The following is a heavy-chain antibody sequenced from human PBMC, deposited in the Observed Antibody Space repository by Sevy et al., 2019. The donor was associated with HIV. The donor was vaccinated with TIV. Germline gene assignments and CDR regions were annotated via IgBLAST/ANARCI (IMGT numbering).Heavy chain of an antibody. V-gene: IGHV5-51*01. CDR3: ARGARGTLPSYYYYTMDI. Sequence: ASVKVSCKGSGYTVTNYWIGWVRQMPGKGLEWMGIIYPGDSDTRYSPSFQGQVTISVDKSISTAYLQWSSLKASDTAIFYCARGARGTLPSYYYYTMDIWGQGTTVTVSS. CDR2: IYPGDSDT. D-gene: IGHD1-1*01. J-gene: IGHJ6*02. CDR1: GYTVTNYW.